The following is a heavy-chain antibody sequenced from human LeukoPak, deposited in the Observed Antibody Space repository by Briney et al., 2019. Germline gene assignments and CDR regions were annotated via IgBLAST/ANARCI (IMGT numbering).Heavy chain of an antibody. CDR2: IIPIFGTA. Sequence: SVKVSCKASGGTFSSYAISWVRQAPGQGLEWMGGIIPIFGTANYAQKFQGRVTITADESTSTAYMELSSLKSEDTAVYYCAREDCSGGSCYPYQYYWYFDLWGRGTLVTVSS. V-gene: IGHV1-69*13. D-gene: IGHD2-15*01. J-gene: IGHJ2*01. CDR1: GGTFSSYA. CDR3: AREDCSGGSCYPYQYYWYFDL.